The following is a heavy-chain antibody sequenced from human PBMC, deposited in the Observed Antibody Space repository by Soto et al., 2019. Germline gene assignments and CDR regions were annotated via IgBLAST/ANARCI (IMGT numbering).Heavy chain of an antibody. Sequence: PPETLSLTCTFSGGSLSSYYWSLIRPPPGKGLEWIGYLYYSGNTNYNPSLKSRVTISVDTSKNQFSLKLSSVTTADTAVYFCAAGEASSRNLAPYYLDFWGQGPPVTVSS. CDR1: GGSLSSYY. J-gene: IGHJ4*02. D-gene: IGHD6-13*01. CDR2: LYYSGNT. CDR3: AAGEASSRNLAPYYLDF. V-gene: IGHV4-59*01.